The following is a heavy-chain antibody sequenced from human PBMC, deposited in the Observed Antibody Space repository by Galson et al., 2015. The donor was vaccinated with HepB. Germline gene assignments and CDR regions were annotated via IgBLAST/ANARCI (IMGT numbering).Heavy chain of an antibody. V-gene: IGHV3-23*01. D-gene: IGHD2-8*01. CDR1: GFTLSSYA. J-gene: IGHJ4*02. CDR3: AKGYCTNGVCSPDY. CDR2: ISGSGGST. Sequence: SLRLSCAASGFTLSSYAMSWVRQAPGKGLEWVSAISGSGGSTYYADSVKGRFTISRDNSKNTLYLQMNSLRAEDTAIYYCAKGYCTNGVCSPDYWGQGTLVTVSS.